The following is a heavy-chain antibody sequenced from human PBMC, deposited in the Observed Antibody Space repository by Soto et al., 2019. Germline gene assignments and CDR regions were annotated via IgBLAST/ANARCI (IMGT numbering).Heavy chain of an antibody. D-gene: IGHD6-6*01. V-gene: IGHV4-30-4*01. CDR3: AFRGSSSFDY. J-gene: IGHJ4*02. CDR2: IHYSVNT. CDR1: GGSISSGDYY. Sequence: QVQLQESCPGLVKPSQTLSLTYTVSGGSISSGDYYWSWIRQPPGKGLEWIGYIHYSVNTYYNPSLKTRVTISINPCKTQFSLTLSSVTAADTAVYYCAFRGSSSFDYWGQGTLVTVSS.